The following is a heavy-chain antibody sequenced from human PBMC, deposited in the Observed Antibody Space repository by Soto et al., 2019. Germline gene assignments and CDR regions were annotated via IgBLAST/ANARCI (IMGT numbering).Heavy chain of an antibody. Sequence: SVKVSCKASGFTFSRSAIQWVRQARGQRPEWIGWIVVGSGDTNYAQKFQERVTITRDTSTSTAYMELTGLRSEDTAVYFCAADRQCTSARCLPYSFDCWGQATQVTVSS. J-gene: IGHJ4*02. D-gene: IGHD2-8*01. V-gene: IGHV1-58*02. CDR2: IVVGSGDT. CDR3: AADRQCTSARCLPYSFDC. CDR1: GFTFSRSA.